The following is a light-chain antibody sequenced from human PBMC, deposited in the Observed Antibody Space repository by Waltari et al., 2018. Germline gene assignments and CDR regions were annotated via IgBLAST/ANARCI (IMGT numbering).Light chain of an antibody. CDR2: DTS. V-gene: IGKV3-11*01. CDR1: HSIANY. Sequence: EIVLTQSPATLSLSPGERATLSCRASHSIANYLAWYQQRPGQAPRLLIYDTSNRATGIPAGFSGSGYETDFTLTISSLEPEDFGVYYCQQRSNWPLTFGGGTKVEIK. CDR3: QQRSNWPLT. J-gene: IGKJ4*01.